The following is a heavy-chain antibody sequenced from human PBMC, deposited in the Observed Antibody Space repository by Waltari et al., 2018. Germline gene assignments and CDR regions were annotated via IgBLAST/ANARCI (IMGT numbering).Heavy chain of an antibody. D-gene: IGHD5-18*01. CDR2: IWYDGSNK. CDR3: ACRGYSYGRYYYYYYMDV. Sequence: QVQLVESGGGVVQPGRSLRLSCAASGFTFSSYGMHWVRQAPGKGLEWVAVIWYDGSNKYYADSVKGRFTISRDNSKNTRYLQMNSLRAEDTAVYYCACRGYSYGRYYYYYYMDVWGKGTTVTVSS. CDR1: GFTFSSYG. J-gene: IGHJ6*03. V-gene: IGHV3-33*01.